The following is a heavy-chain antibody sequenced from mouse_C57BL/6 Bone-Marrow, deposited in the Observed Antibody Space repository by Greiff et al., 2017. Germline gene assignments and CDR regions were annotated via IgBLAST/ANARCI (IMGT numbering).Heavy chain of an antibody. V-gene: IGHV1-55*01. CDR3: ARVSWFAY. CDR2: IYPGSGST. J-gene: IGHJ3*01. CDR1: GYTFTGYW. Sequence: QVQLQQPGAELVKPGASVKMSCKASGYTFTGYWITWVKQRPGQGLEWIGDIYPGSGSTNSNGKFKSKAPLTVDTSSNTAYMQLSSRTSEDSAVYYCARVSWFAYWGQGTLVTVSA.